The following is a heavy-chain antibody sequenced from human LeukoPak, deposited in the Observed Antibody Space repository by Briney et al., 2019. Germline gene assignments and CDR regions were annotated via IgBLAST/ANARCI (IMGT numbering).Heavy chain of an antibody. J-gene: IGHJ4*02. CDR1: GFTFSSYA. D-gene: IGHD2-8*01. Sequence: PGSSLRLSCAASGFTFSSYAMHWVRQAPGQGLEWVAVISYDGSNKYYADSVKGRFTISRDNSKNTLYLQMNSLRAEDTAVDYCARELVGYCTNGVCREFDYWGQGTLVTVSS. CDR3: ARELVGYCTNGVCREFDY. CDR2: ISYDGSNK. V-gene: IGHV3-30-3*01.